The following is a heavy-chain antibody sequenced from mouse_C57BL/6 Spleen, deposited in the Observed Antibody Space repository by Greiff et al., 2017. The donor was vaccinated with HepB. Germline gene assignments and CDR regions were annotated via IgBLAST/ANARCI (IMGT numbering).Heavy chain of an antibody. V-gene: IGHV1-64*01. Sequence: QVQLQQPGAELVKPGASVKLSCKASGYTFTSYWMHWVKQRPGQGLEWIGMIHPNSGSTNYNEKFKSKATLTVDKSSSTAYMQLSSLTSEDSAVYYCARRGNVYGSSFDYWGQGTTLTVSS. D-gene: IGHD1-1*01. CDR1: GYTFTSYW. CDR3: ARRGNVYGSSFDY. J-gene: IGHJ2*01. CDR2: IHPNSGST.